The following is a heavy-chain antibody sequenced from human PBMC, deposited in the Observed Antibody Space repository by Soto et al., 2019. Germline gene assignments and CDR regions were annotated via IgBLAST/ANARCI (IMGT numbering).Heavy chain of an antibody. V-gene: IGHV3-66*01. D-gene: IGHD3-3*01. CDR1: GFTVTTNY. Sequence: GESLKISCAASGFTVTTNYMSWVRQAPGRGLEWVSVIYSGGSTYYADSVKGRFTISRDNSKNTLYLQMNSLRAEDTAVYYCARDLRSFGNYWGQGTLVTVSS. CDR3: ARDLRSFGNY. CDR2: IYSGGST. J-gene: IGHJ4*02.